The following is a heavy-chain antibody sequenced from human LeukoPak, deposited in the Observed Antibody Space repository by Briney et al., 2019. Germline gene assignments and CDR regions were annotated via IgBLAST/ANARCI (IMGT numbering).Heavy chain of an antibody. D-gene: IGHD2-2*01. CDR3: ASLVVVEYGEGGDI. V-gene: IGHV4-31*03. CDR2: IYYSGST. CDR1: GGSISSGGYY. Sequence: SETLSLTCTVSGGSISSGGYYWSWIRQHPGKGLEWIGYIYYSGSTYYSPSLKSRVTISVDTSKNQFSLKLSSVTAADTAVYYCASLVVVEYGEGGDIWGQGTMVTVSS. J-gene: IGHJ3*02.